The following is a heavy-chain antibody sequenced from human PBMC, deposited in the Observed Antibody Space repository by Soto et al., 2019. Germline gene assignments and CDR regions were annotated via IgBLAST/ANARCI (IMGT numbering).Heavy chain of an antibody. Sequence: GGSLRLSCAASGLPFSSYARHGVRKAPGKVLEWVAVISYDGSNKYYADSVKGRFTISRDNSKNTLYLQMNSLRAEDTAVYYCARDGCSSTSCYGYYYYGMDVWGQGTTVTVSS. D-gene: IGHD2-2*01. CDR2: ISYDGSNK. CDR1: GLPFSSYA. J-gene: IGHJ6*02. V-gene: IGHV3-30-3*01. CDR3: ARDGCSSTSCYGYYYYGMDV.